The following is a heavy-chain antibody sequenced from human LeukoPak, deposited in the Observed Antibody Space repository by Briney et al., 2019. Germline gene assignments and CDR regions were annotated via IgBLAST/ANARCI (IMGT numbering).Heavy chain of an antibody. Sequence: ASVKVSCKASGYTFTSYDINRVRQATGQGLEWMGWMNPNSGNTGYAQKFQGRVTMTRNTSISTAYMELSSLRSEDTAVYYCARETYDFWSGYGNSWFDPWGQGTLVTVSS. V-gene: IGHV1-8*01. J-gene: IGHJ5*02. CDR1: GYTFTSYD. D-gene: IGHD3-3*01. CDR3: ARETYDFWSGYGNSWFDP. CDR2: MNPNSGNT.